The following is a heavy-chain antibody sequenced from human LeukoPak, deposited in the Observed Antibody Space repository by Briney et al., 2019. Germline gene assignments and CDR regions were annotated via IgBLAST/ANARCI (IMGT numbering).Heavy chain of an antibody. D-gene: IGHD2-21*01. CDR3: AKAPVTSCRGAYCYPFDS. V-gene: IGHV3-23*03. CDR1: GFSFINYA. CDR2: IYSGGST. J-gene: IGHJ4*02. Sequence: GGSLRLSCAASGFSFINYAMSWVRQAPGKGLEWVSVIYSGGSTYYADSVKGRFTISRDNSKNTLYLQMNSLRAEDAAVYFCAKAPVTSCRGAYCYPFDSWGQGTLVTVSS.